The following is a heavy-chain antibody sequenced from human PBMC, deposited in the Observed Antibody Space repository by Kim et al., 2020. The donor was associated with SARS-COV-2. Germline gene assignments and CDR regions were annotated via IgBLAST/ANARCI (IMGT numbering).Heavy chain of an antibody. CDR2: IIPIFGTA. D-gene: IGHD3-10*01. J-gene: IGHJ4*02. Sequence: SVKVSCKASGGTFSSYAISWVRQAPGQGLEWMGGIIPIFGTANYAQKFQGRVTITADESTSTAYMELSSLRSEDTAVYYCAGGSEAVRGVGVGPFDYWGQGTLVTVSS. CDR1: GGTFSSYA. CDR3: AGGSEAVRGVGVGPFDY. V-gene: IGHV1-69*13.